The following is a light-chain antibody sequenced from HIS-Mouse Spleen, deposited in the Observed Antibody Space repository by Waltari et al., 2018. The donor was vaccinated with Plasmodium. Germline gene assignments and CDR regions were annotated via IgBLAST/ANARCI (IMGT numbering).Light chain of an antibody. Sequence: QSALTQPRSVSGSPGQSVTISCTGPSSDVGGYTYFSWYQQHPGKAPKLMIYDVSKRPSGVPDRFSGSKSGNTASLTISGLQAEDEADYYCCSYAGSYTFDVFGTGTKVTVL. CDR2: DVS. J-gene: IGLJ1*01. CDR3: CSYAGSYTFDV. V-gene: IGLV2-11*01. CDR1: SSDVGGYTY.